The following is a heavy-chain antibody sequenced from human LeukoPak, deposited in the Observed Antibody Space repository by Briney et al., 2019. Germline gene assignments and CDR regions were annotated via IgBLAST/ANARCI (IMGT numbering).Heavy chain of an antibody. V-gene: IGHV3-33*08. D-gene: IGHD3-22*01. CDR3: ARDVYDSSGYYFGAFDI. CDR2: IWYDGSNK. J-gene: IGHJ3*02. CDR1: GITLSNYG. Sequence: GGSLRLSCVVSGITLSNYGMSWVRQAPGKGLEWVAVIWYDGSNKYYADSVKGRFTISRDNFKNTLYLQMNSLRAEDTAVYYCARDVYDSSGYYFGAFDIWGQGTMVTVSS.